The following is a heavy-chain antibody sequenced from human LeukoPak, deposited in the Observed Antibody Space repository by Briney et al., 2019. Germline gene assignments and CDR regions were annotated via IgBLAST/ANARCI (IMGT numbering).Heavy chain of an antibody. CDR2: IIPIFGTA. CDR1: GGTFSSYA. D-gene: IGHD3-22*01. J-gene: IGHJ5*02. CDR3: ARVHGGHSSGYYPNWFDP. V-gene: IGHV1-69*13. Sequence: GASVKVSCKASGGTFSSYAISWVRQAPGQGLEWMGGIIPIFGTANYAQKFQGRVTITADESTSTAYMELSSLRSEDTAVYYCARVHGGHSSGYYPNWFDPWGQGTLVTVSS.